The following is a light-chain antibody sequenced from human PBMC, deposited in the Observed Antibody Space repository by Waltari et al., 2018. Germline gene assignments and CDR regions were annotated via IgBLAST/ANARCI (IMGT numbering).Light chain of an antibody. J-gene: IGKJ5*01. CDR1: QTISTW. V-gene: IGKV1-5*03. CDR2: KAS. Sequence: DIQMTQSPSTLSASVGDRVTITCRASQTISTWLAWYQQKPGKAPNLLIYKASSLESGVPSRFSGSGSGTEFTLTISSLQAEDVAVYYCHQYHVPPLTFGQGTRLEIK. CDR3: HQYHVPPLT.